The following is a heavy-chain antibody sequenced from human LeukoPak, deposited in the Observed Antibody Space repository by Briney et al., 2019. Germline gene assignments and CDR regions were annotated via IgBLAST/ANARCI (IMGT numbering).Heavy chain of an antibody. CDR1: GFTFSSYG. CDR2: IPNDGSKT. J-gene: IGHJ4*02. Sequence: GGSLRLSRAASGFTFSSYGMHWVRQAPGKGLEWVAAIPNDGSKTYYADSVKGRFTISRDNSKNTLYLQMNSLRTEDTAVYYCANERGYNYGYSFDYWGQGTLVTVSS. D-gene: IGHD5-18*01. CDR3: ANERGYNYGYSFDY. V-gene: IGHV3-30*18.